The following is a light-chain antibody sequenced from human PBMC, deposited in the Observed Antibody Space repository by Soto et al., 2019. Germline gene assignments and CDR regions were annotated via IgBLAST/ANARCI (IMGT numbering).Light chain of an antibody. J-gene: IGKJ3*01. V-gene: IGKV1-33*01. CDR3: QQYDNLPATVQ. Sequence: DIQMTQSPSSLSASVGDRVTITCQASQDISNYLNWYQQKPGKAPKLLIYDASNLETGVPSRFSGSGSGTDFTFTISSLQPEDSATYYCQQYDNLPATVQFGPGTKVDIK. CDR1: QDISNY. CDR2: DAS.